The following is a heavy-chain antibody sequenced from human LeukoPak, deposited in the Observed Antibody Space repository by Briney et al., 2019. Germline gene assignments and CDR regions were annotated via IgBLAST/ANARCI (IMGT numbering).Heavy chain of an antibody. CDR3: AKEVADVVVGTLDGMGV. V-gene: IGHV3-30*18. D-gene: IGHD2-15*01. CDR1: GFTFSSYG. CDR2: VSYDGSNK. Sequence: GRSLRLSCAASGFTFSSYGVHWVRQAPGKGLEWVAVVSYDGSNKYYADSVKGRFTISRDNSKNTLYLQMNSLRAEDTAVYYCAKEVADVVVGTLDGMGVWGQGTTVTVSS. J-gene: IGHJ6*02.